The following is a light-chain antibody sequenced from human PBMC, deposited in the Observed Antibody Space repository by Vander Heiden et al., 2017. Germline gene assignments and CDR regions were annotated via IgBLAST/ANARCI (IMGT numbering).Light chain of an antibody. CDR2: KAS. V-gene: IGKV1-5*03. Sequence: DSQKTQSPSTLSASVGDRVTITCRASENINNWLAWYQQKPGNAPKLLIYKASSLESGVPSRFSGSGSGTEFTLTISSLQPDDFAGYYCQQYNRYSTFGQGTKVEVK. CDR1: ENINNW. J-gene: IGKJ1*01. CDR3: QQYNRYST.